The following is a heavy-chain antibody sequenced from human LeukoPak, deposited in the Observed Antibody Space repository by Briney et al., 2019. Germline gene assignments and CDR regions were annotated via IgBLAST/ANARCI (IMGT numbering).Heavy chain of an antibody. D-gene: IGHD2-15*01. J-gene: IGHJ4*02. V-gene: IGHV1-2*02. CDR3: AREIGYCSGGSCYDFDY. Sequence: ASVKVYCKASGYTFTGYYMHWVRQAPGQGLEWMGWINPNSGGTNYAQKFQGRVTMTRDTSISTAYMELSRLRSDDTAVYYCAREIGYCSGGSCYDFDYWGQGTLVTVSS. CDR1: GYTFTGYY. CDR2: INPNSGGT.